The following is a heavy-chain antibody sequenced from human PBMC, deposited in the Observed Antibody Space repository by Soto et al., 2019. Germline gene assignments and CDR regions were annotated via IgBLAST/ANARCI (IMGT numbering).Heavy chain of an antibody. V-gene: IGHV3-30*18. D-gene: IGHD3-22*01. CDR3: AKGITMIVVALEGMDV. CDR1: GFTFSSYG. CDR2: ISYDGSNK. Sequence: GGSLRLSCAASGFTFSSYGMHWVRQAPGKGLEWVAVISYDGSNKYYADSVKGRFTISRDNSKNTLYLQMNSLRAEDTAVYYCAKGITMIVVALEGMDVWGQGTTVPVSS. J-gene: IGHJ6*02.